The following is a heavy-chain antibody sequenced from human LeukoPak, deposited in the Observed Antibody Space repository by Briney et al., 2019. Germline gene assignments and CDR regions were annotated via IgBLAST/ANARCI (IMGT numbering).Heavy chain of an antibody. J-gene: IGHJ1*01. Sequence: GASVKVSCKASGGIFSSYAFSWVRQAPGQGLEWMGGIIPILGKASYAQKFQGRVTITADESTSTAYMELSSLRSEDTAVYYCATGDSIAVAVEYFHHWGQGTLVTASS. D-gene: IGHD6-19*01. V-gene: IGHV1-69*10. CDR1: GGIFSSYA. CDR3: ATGDSIAVAVEYFHH. CDR2: IIPILGKA.